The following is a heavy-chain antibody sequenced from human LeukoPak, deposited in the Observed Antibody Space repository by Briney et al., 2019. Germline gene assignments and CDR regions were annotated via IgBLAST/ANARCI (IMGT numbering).Heavy chain of an antibody. CDR3: ARGARIVVVPAAKRFDP. V-gene: IGHV4-39*07. CDR2: IYYSGST. CDR1: GGSISSSSYY. Sequence: PSETLSLTCTVSGGSISSSSYYWGWIRQPPGKGLEWIGSIYYSGSTYYNPSLKSRVTISVDTSKNQFSLKLSSVTAADTAVYYCARGARIVVVPAAKRFDPWGQGTLVTVSS. J-gene: IGHJ5*02. D-gene: IGHD2-2*01.